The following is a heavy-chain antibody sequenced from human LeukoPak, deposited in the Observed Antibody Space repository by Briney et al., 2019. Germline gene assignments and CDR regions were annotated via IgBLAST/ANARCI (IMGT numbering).Heavy chain of an antibody. D-gene: IGHD2-21*02. CDR2: ISGGGGST. V-gene: IGHV3-23*01. CDR1: GFTFSSYV. J-gene: IGHJ4*02. CDR3: AKPPAYCGGDCYWNY. Sequence: GGSLRLSCAASGFTFSSYVMSWVRQAPGKGLEWVSAISGGGGSTYYADSVKGRFTISRDNSKNTLYLQMNSLRAEDTAVYYCAKPPAYCGGDCYWNYWGQGTLVTVSS.